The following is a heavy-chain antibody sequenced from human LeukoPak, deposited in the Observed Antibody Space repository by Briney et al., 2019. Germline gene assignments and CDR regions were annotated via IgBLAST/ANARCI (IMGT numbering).Heavy chain of an antibody. J-gene: IGHJ5*02. CDR2: ISGYNGDT. V-gene: IGHV1-18*01. D-gene: IGHD6-19*01. CDR1: GFIFTKYG. CDR3: ARDPSNTSGWKTWFDT. Sequence: ASMKVSCKASGFIFTKYGISWVRQAPGQGLEWVGWISGYNGDTNYAQKLQGRVTMTTDTSTTTAYMELRSLRSDDTAFYYCARDPSNTSGWKTWFDTWGRGTLVTVSS.